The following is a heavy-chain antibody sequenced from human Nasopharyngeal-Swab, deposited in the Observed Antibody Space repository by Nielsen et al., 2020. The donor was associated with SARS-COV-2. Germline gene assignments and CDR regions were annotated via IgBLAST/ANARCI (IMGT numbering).Heavy chain of an antibody. D-gene: IGHD1-14*01. CDR3: ARDPNGIPSYGMDV. Sequence: GESLKISCVASKFIFSDYYMSWIRQAPGKGLEWVSYITSSGSSVYYADSVRGRFSISRDNAQNSLYLQMNSLRAEDTAVYYCARDPNGIPSYGMDVWGQGTTVTVSS. CDR2: ITSSGSSV. J-gene: IGHJ6*02. CDR1: KFIFSDYY. V-gene: IGHV3-11*01.